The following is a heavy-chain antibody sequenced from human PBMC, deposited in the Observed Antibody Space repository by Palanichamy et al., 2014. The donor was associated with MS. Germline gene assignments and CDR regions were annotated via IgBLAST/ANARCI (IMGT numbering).Heavy chain of an antibody. CDR2: IYWDDDK. Sequence: QITLKESGPTLVKPTQTLTLTCTFSGFSLSTSGVGVGWIRQPPGKALEWLALIYWDDDKRYSPSLKSRLTIAKDTSKNQVVLTMTSMDPVDTATYYCAHRRRCSTTNCYHNWFDPWGQGTLVTVSS. CDR3: AHRRRCSTTNCYHNWFDP. D-gene: IGHD2-2*01. J-gene: IGHJ5*02. CDR1: GFSLSTSGVG. V-gene: IGHV2-5*02.